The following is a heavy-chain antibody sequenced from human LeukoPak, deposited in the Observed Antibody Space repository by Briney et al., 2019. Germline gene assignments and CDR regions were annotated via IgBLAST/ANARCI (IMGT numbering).Heavy chain of an antibody. Sequence: ASVKVSCKASGYTFTGYYMHWVRQAPGQGLEWMGWINTKTGNPTYAQGFTGRLVFSLDTSVSTAYLQISSLKAEDTAVYYCARDRRYYYDSSGYGPNWLVWGQGTLVTVSS. J-gene: IGHJ4*02. CDR3: ARDRRYYYDSSGYGPNWLV. D-gene: IGHD3-22*01. V-gene: IGHV7-4-1*02. CDR1: GYTFTGYY. CDR2: INTKTGNP.